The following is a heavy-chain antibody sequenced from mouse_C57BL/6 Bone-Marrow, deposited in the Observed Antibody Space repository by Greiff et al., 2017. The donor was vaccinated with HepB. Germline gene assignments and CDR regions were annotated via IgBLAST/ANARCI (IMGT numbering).Heavy chain of an antibody. Sequence: EVKLMESGGDLVKPGGSLKLSCAASGFTFSSYGMSWVRQTPDKRLEWVATISSGGSYTYYPDSVKGRFTISRDNAKNTLYLQMSSLKSADTAMYYCGRRRGNYGVFAYWGQGTLVTVSA. CDR2: ISSGGSYT. V-gene: IGHV5-6*01. J-gene: IGHJ3*01. D-gene: IGHD2-1*01. CDR1: GFTFSSYG. CDR3: GRRRGNYGVFAY.